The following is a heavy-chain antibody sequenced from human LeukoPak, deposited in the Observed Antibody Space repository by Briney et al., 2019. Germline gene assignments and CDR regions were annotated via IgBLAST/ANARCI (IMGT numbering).Heavy chain of an antibody. CDR1: GGSFSGYY. Sequence: SETLSLTCAVYGGSFSGYYWSWIRQPPGKGLEWIGEINHSGSTNYNPSLKSRVTISVDTSKNQFSLKLSSVTAADTAVYYCARVGIAALIPGYDYWGQGTLVTVSS. J-gene: IGHJ4*02. D-gene: IGHD6-6*01. CDR2: INHSGST. V-gene: IGHV4-34*01. CDR3: ARVGIAALIPGYDY.